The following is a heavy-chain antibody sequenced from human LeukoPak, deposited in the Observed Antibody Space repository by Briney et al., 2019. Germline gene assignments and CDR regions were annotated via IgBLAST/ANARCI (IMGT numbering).Heavy chain of an antibody. CDR1: GYTFTSYD. CDR2: MNPNSGNT. Sequence: ASVKVSCKASGYTFTSYDINWVRQATGQGLEWMGWMNPNSGNTGYAQKFQGRVTMTRNTSISTAYMELSSLRSEDTAVYYCARAGIGNHENWFDPWGQGTLVTVSS. CDR3: ARAGIGNHENWFDP. D-gene: IGHD1-14*01. V-gene: IGHV1-8*01. J-gene: IGHJ5*02.